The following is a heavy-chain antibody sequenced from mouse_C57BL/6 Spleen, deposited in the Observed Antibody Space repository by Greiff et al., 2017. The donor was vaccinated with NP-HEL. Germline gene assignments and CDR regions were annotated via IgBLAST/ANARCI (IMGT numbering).Heavy chain of an antibody. CDR1: GYTFTSYG. V-gene: IGHV1-81*01. Sequence: VKLVESGAELARPGASVKLSCKASGYTFTSYGISWVKQRTGQGLEWIGEIYPRSGNTYYNEKFKGKATLTADKSSSTAYMELRSLTSEDSAVYFCARSITTVVATRYFDVWGTGTTVTVSS. D-gene: IGHD1-1*01. CDR3: ARSITTVVATRYFDV. CDR2: IYPRSGNT. J-gene: IGHJ1*03.